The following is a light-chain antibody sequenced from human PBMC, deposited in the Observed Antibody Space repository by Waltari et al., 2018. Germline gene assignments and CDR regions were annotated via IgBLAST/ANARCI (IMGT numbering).Light chain of an antibody. Sequence: QSALTQPRPVSGSPGQSVTISCTGISSHVGDYNFVSCYQHHPGKAPKLIIHDITQRPSGVPARFSGSKSGNTASLTISGLQAEDEADYYCCSYVGSHTNWVFGGGTKLTVL. V-gene: IGLV2-11*01. J-gene: IGLJ3*02. CDR2: DIT. CDR1: SSHVGDYNF. CDR3: CSYVGSHTNWV.